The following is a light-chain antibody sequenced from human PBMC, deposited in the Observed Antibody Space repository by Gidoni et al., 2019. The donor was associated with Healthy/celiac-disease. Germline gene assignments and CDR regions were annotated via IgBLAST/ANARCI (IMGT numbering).Light chain of an antibody. CDR2: DVS. CDR1: RSDVGGYNY. Sequence: QAALTQPATVHGSPGQSITISCTGTRSDVGGYNYVSWDQHTPGKAPKLMIYDVSNRPSGVSNRFSGSKSGNTASLTISGLQAEDEADYYCSSYTSSSTLVFGGGTKLTVL. CDR3: SSYTSSSTLV. V-gene: IGLV2-14*03. J-gene: IGLJ3*02.